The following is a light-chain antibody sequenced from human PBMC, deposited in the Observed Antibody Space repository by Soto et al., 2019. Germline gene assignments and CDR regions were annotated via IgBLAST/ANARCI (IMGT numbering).Light chain of an antibody. CDR3: QQSYSTPWT. J-gene: IGKJ1*01. CDR2: AAS. V-gene: IGKV1-39*01. Sequence: DIQMTQSPSSLSASVGDRVTITCRASQSITNYLNWYQQKVGKAPQLLIYAASTLQSGVPSRFSGIGSGTDFTLTINNLQPEDFATYYCQQSYSTPWTFGQGTKVEIK. CDR1: QSITNY.